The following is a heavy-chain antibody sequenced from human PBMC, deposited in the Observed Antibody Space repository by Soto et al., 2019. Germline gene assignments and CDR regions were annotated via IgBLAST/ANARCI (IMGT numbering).Heavy chain of an antibody. J-gene: IGHJ4*02. V-gene: IGHV4-4*07. CDR1: GGSVSSHY. CDR2: LYNAERT. CDR3: AREPLAHSYFDF. Sequence: SETLSLTCTASGGSVSSHYWSWIRQPAGKGLEWLGRLYNAERTSYNPSLKGRVTMSMDTSNNQFSLKLTSVTAADTAVYFCAREPLAHSYFDFWGQGTLVTVSS.